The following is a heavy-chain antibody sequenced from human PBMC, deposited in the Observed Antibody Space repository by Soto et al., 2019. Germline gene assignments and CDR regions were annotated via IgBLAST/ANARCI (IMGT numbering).Heavy chain of an antibody. D-gene: IGHD5-12*01. Sequence: EVQVVESGGGLIQPGRSLRLSCEVSGFSVTANYMSWVRQAPGKGLEWVSVIYSGGSTYYIDSVKGRFSISRDISKNTPYLQMNNRRAEDTAVYYCHGYGYWGQGTLVTVSS. CDR1: GFSVTANY. CDR2: IYSGGST. V-gene: IGHV3-53*01. CDR3: HGYGY. J-gene: IGHJ4*02.